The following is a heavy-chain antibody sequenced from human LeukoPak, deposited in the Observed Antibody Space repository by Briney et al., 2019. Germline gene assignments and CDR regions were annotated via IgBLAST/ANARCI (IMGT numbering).Heavy chain of an antibody. CDR1: GGSISSYY. V-gene: IGHV4-4*07. J-gene: IGHJ4*02. CDR3: ARDGIYGGTADY. CDR2: VYSSGST. Sequence: SETLSLTCTVSGGSISSYYWSWIRQPAGKGLEWIGRVYSSGSTNYNPSLKSRVTMSVDTSKNQFSVNLSSVTAADTAVYYCARDGIYGGTADYWGQGTLVTVSS. D-gene: IGHD4-23*01.